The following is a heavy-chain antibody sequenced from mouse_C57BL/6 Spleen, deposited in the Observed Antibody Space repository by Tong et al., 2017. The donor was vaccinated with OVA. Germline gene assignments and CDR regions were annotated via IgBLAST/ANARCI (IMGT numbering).Heavy chain of an antibody. V-gene: IGHV1-9*01. Sequence: VQLQKSGAELMKPGASVKISCKATGYTFSSYWIEWVKQRPGHGLEWIGEILPGSGSTNYNEKFKGKATFTADTSSNTAYMQLSSLTSEDSAVYFCARSYRYWYFDVWGAGTTVTVSS. D-gene: IGHD2-14*01. J-gene: IGHJ1*01. CDR2: ILPGSGST. CDR1: GYTFSSYW. CDR3: ARSYRYWYFDV.